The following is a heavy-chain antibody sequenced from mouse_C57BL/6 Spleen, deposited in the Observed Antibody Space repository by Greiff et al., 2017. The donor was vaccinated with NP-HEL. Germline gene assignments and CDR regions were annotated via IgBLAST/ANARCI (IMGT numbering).Heavy chain of an antibody. CDR2: INPNNGCT. D-gene: IGHD4-1*01. CDR1: GYTFTDYY. Sequence: EVQLQQSGPELVKPGASVKISCKASGYTFTDYYMNWVKQSHGKSLEWIVDINPNNGCTSYNQKFKGKATLTVDKSSSTAYMELRSLTSEDSAVYYCAREGTTGTYSDYWGQGTTLTVSS. V-gene: IGHV1-26*01. CDR3: AREGTTGTYSDY. J-gene: IGHJ2*01.